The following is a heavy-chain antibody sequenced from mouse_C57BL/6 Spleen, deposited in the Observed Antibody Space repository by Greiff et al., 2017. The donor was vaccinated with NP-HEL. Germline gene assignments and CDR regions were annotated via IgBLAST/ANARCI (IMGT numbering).Heavy chain of an antibody. V-gene: IGHV1-78*01. D-gene: IGHD1-1*01. Sequence: QVQLQQSDAELVKPGASVKISCKVSGSTFTDHTVHWMKQRPEQGLEWIGYIYPRDGGTKYNEKFKGKATLTADKSSSTSYMQLNSLTSEDSAVYFCARYGPYYFDYWGQGTTLTVSS. CDR2: IYPRDGGT. CDR3: ARYGPYYFDY. CDR1: GSTFTDHT. J-gene: IGHJ2*01.